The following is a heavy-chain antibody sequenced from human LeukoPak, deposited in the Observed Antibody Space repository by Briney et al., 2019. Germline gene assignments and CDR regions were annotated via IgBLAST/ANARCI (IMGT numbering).Heavy chain of an antibody. D-gene: IGHD6-19*01. CDR3: NWVAGRLRHFDY. V-gene: IGHV3-30*02. CDR2: IRYDGSNK. Sequence: GGSLRLSCAASGFTFSSYGMHWARQAPGKGLEWVAFIRYDGSNKYYADSVKGRFTISRDNSKNTLYLQMNSLRAEDTAVYYCNWVAGRLRHFDYWGQGILVTVSS. J-gene: IGHJ4*02. CDR1: GFTFSSYG.